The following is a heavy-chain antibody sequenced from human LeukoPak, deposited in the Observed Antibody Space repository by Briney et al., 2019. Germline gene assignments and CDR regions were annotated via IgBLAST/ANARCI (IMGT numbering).Heavy chain of an antibody. D-gene: IGHD6-6*01. V-gene: IGHV5-51*01. J-gene: IGHJ6*03. CDR2: IYPGDSDT. CDR1: GYSFTSYW. CDR3: ARASIAARRGAMDYYYYMDV. Sequence: LGESLKISCKGSGYSFTSYWIGWVRPMPGKGLEWMGIIYPGDSDTRYSPSFQGQVTISADKSISTAYLQWSSLKASDTAMYYCARASIAARRGAMDYYYYMDVWGKGTTVTVSS.